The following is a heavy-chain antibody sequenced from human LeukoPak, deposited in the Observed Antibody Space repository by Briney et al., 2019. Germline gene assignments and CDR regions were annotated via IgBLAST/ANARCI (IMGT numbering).Heavy chain of an antibody. CDR3: ARAPSRDGYNSDY. D-gene: IGHD5-24*01. Sequence: GESLKISCKGSGYSFTSYWIGWVRQMPGKGLEWMGIIYPGDSDTRYSPSFQGQVTISADKSISTAYLQWSSLKASDTAMHYCARAPSRDGYNSDYWGQGTLVTVSS. CDR2: IYPGDSDT. V-gene: IGHV5-51*01. J-gene: IGHJ4*02. CDR1: GYSFTSYW.